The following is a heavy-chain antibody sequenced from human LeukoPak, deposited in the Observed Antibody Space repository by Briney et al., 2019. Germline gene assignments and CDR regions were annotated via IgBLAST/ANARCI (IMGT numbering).Heavy chain of an antibody. CDR2: ISSSSSYI. V-gene: IGHV3-21*01. J-gene: IGHJ4*02. CDR3: ARDPPDPMVIGGD. Sequence: PGGSLRLSCAASGFTFSSYSMNWVRQAPGKGLEWVSSISSSSSYIYYADSVKGRFTISRDNAKNSLYLQMNSLRAEDTAVYYCARDPPDPMVIGGDWGQGTLVTVSS. CDR1: GFTFSSYS. D-gene: IGHD5-18*01.